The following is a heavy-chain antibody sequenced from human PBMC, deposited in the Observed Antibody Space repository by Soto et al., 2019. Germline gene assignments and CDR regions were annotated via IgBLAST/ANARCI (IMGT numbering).Heavy chain of an antibody. J-gene: IGHJ4*02. CDR1: GFTFSSYA. D-gene: IGHD3-16*01. V-gene: IGHV3-30-3*01. CDR2: ISYDGSNK. CDR3: ARDTIGVFDY. Sequence: QVQLVESGGGVVQPGRSLRLSCAASGFTFSSYAMHWVRQAPGKGLEWVAVISYDGSNKYYADSVKGRFTISRDNSKNTLYLQMNSLRAEDTAVYYCARDTIGVFDYWGQGTLVTVSS.